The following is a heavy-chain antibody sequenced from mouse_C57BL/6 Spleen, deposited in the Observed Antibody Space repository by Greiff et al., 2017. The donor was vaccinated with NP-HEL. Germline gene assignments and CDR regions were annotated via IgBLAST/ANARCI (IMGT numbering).Heavy chain of an antibody. J-gene: IGHJ2*01. D-gene: IGHD2-4*01. CDR2: ISGGGGNT. CDR1: GFTFSSYT. V-gene: IGHV5-9*01. Sequence: EVKVVESGGGLVKPGGSLKLSCAASGFTFSSYTMSWVRQTPEKRLEWVATISGGGGNTYYPDSVKGRFTISRDNAKNTLYLQMSSLRSEDTALYYCARQRDYDYDGGYFDYWGQGTTLTVSS. CDR3: ARQRDYDYDGGYFDY.